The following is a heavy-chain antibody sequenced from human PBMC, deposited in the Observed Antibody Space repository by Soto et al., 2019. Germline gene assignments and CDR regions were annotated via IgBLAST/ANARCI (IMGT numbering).Heavy chain of an antibody. CDR1: GGSLNTER. D-gene: IGHD1-1*01. V-gene: IGHV4-31*02. J-gene: IGHJ5*02. CDR2: IFNGGST. Sequence: QVQLQESGPGLVKPSETLSLTCTVSGGSLNTERWSWIRQHPWKGLEWIGYIFNGGSTSYNPSLNNRVSISVDMSTNQFSLRLSTVTAADTAMYYCTTGDDTSKVDLWGQGTLVTVSS. CDR3: TTGDDTSKVDL.